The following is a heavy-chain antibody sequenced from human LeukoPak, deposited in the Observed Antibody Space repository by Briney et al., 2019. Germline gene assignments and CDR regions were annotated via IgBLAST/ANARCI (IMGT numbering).Heavy chain of an antibody. D-gene: IGHD1-14*01. V-gene: IGHV3-21*01. CDR2: ITSSSSYI. CDR1: GFTFSSHS. Sequence: GGSLRLSCAASGFTFSSHSMNWVRQAPGKGLEWVSSITSSSSYIYYADSVKGRFTISRDNSKNMLYLQMNSLRAEDTAVYYCAKGPTGFFDYWGQGTLVTVSS. J-gene: IGHJ4*02. CDR3: AKGPTGFFDY.